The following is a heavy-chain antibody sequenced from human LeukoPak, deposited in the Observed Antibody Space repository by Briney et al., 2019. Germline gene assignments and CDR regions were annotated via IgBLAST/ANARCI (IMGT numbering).Heavy chain of an antibody. CDR1: GGAISGGY. D-gene: IGHD3-9*01. Sequence: SETLSLTCTMSGGAISGGYWSWIRQPPGKGLEWIGYIYDSGSTNYNPSLESRVTISRDITRDRCSLKLSSVTAADTAVYYCARTYYDILTGYPNWFDPWGQGTLVTVSS. V-gene: IGHV4-59*01. CDR2: IYDSGST. CDR3: ARTYYDILTGYPNWFDP. J-gene: IGHJ5*02.